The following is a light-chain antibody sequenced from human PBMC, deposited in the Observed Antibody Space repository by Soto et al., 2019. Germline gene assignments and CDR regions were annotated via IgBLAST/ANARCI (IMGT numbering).Light chain of an antibody. CDR2: GAS. CDR3: LQYGSSPT. J-gene: IGKJ2*01. V-gene: IGKV3-20*01. CDR1: QSVSSSY. Sequence: EIVLTQSPGTLSLSPGERATLSCRASQSVSSSYLAWYQQKPGQAPRLLIYGASSRATGIPDRFSGSGSGTDFTLSISRLEPLDFAVYYCLQYGSSPTFGQGTKLEIK.